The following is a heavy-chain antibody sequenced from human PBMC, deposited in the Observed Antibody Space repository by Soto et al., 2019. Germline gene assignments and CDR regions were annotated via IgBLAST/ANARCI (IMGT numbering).Heavy chain of an antibody. V-gene: IGHV3-15*07. J-gene: IGHJ6*02. CDR2: IKSRGGGGTA. D-gene: IGHD6-13*01. Sequence: EVQLVESGGGLITPGGSLRLSCEASGFPFSPAWMNWVRRAPGKGLEWVGLIKSRGGGGTAHYAAPVKGSFTISRDDSRNTVYLQMNSLKPEDTALYYCIWQQDFYYGRAVWGQGTTVTVSS. CDR3: IWQQDFYYGRAV. CDR1: GFPFSPAW.